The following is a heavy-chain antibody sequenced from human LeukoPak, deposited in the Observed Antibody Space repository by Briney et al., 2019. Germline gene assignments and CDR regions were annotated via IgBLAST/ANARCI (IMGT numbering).Heavy chain of an antibody. Sequence: GSLRLSCAASGFTFSSYAMSWVRQAPGKGLEWVSAISGSGGSTYYADSVKGRFTISRDNAKNSLYLQMNSLRAEDTAVYYCARDPDCSSTSCYPWYFDYWGQGTLVTVSS. CDR2: ISGSGGST. D-gene: IGHD2-2*01. CDR1: GFTFSSYA. J-gene: IGHJ4*02. CDR3: ARDPDCSSTSCYPWYFDY. V-gene: IGHV3-23*01.